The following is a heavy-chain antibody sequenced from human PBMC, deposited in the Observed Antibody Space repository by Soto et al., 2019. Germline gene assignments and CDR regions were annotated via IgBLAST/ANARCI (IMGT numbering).Heavy chain of an antibody. D-gene: IGHD6-13*01. CDR1: GYTFTSYG. Sequence: GASVKVSCKASGYTFTSYGIHWVRQAPAQRLEWMGWINAANGDTKYSPKFQGRVTITRDTSASTAYMELSSLRSEDTAVYYCVRRHVSATGIDWFDPWGQGTLVTVSS. V-gene: IGHV1-3*01. CDR3: VRRHVSATGIDWFDP. J-gene: IGHJ5*02. CDR2: INAANGDT.